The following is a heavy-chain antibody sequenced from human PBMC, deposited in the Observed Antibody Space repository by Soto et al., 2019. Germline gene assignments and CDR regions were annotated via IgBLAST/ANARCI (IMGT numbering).Heavy chain of an antibody. Sequence: LSRTCAVSGYSISSGYYWGWLRQPPGKGLEWIGSIYHVGSTYYNPSLNSRVTLSIDMTNNHVSLILNSVTAADTAVYYCARVGPWVPYYYDSSPYTFENWFDPWGQGTLVTVSS. V-gene: IGHV4-38-2*01. J-gene: IGHJ5*02. CDR3: ARVGPWVPYYYDSSPYTFENWFDP. D-gene: IGHD3-22*01. CDR1: GYSISSGYY. CDR2: IYHVGST.